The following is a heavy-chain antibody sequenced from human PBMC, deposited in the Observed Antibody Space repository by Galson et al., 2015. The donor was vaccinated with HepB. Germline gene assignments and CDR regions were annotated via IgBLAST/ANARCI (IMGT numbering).Heavy chain of an antibody. CDR1: GFTFSDSY. V-gene: IGHV3-11*01. CDR2: ISTSGSTI. Sequence: SLRLSCAASGFTFSDSYMTWIRQAPGKGLEWISYISTSGSTIYYSDSVKGRFTISRDNAKNSVYLRINSLRAEDTAVYYCARDPTPRPGYQLVSPYYFDSWGQGTLVTVSS. CDR3: ARDPTPRPGYQLVSPYYFDS. D-gene: IGHD2-2*01. J-gene: IGHJ4*02.